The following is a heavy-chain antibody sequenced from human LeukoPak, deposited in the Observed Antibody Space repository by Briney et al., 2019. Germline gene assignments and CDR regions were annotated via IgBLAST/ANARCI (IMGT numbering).Heavy chain of an antibody. D-gene: IGHD6-19*01. J-gene: IGHJ4*02. V-gene: IGHV3-74*01. CDR3: TRDRIVMSGFFDY. CDR2: INEDGSTT. Sequence: GGSLRLSCAASGFTFSSNWMHWVRQAPGKGLVWVSRINEDGSTTYYADSVKGRFTISRDNSKNTLYLQMISLRAEDTAIYFCTRDRIVMSGFFDYWGQGTLVTVSS. CDR1: GFTFSSNW.